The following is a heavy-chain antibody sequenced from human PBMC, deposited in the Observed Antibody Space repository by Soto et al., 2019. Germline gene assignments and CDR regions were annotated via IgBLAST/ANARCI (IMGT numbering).Heavy chain of an antibody. CDR2: IIPILGIA. V-gene: IGHV1-69*02. J-gene: IGHJ4*02. CDR1: GGTFSSYT. D-gene: IGHD5-18*01. CDR3: ARAGGAMVHFDY. Sequence: QVQLVQSGAEVKKPGSSVKVSCKASGGTFSSYTISWVRQAPGQGLEWMGRIIPILGIANYAQKFQGRVTITADKSTSTAYMELSSLRSEDTAVYYCARAGGAMVHFDYWGQGTLVTVSS.